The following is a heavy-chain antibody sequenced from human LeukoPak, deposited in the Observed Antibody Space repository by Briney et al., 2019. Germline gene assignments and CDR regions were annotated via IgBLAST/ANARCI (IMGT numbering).Heavy chain of an antibody. CDR2: INHSGST. Sequence: SETLSLTCAVYGGSFSGYYWGWIRQPPGKGLEWVGEINHSGSTNYNPSLKSRVTISVDTSKNQFSLKLSSVTAADAAVYYCARSGGVYVHEFDYWGQGTLVTVSS. CDR1: GGSFSGYY. V-gene: IGHV4-34*01. D-gene: IGHD5/OR15-5a*01. J-gene: IGHJ4*02. CDR3: ARSGGVYVHEFDY.